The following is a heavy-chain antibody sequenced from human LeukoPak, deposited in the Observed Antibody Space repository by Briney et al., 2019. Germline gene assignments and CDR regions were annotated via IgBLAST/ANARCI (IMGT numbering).Heavy chain of an antibody. J-gene: IGHJ4*02. Sequence: QLGGSLRLSCAASGFTFSSYWVHWVRQAPGKGLVWVSRINPDGTSTSHVDSVKGRFTIARDNAENTVSLHMNSLRAEDTAVYYCAGGGGKFDYWGQGTLVTVSS. CDR3: AGGGGKFDY. D-gene: IGHD4-23*01. CDR1: GFTFSSYW. V-gene: IGHV3-74*01. CDR2: INPDGTST.